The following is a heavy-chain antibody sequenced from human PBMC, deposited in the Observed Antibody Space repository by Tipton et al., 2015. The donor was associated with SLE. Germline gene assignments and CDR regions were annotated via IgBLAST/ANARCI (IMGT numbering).Heavy chain of an antibody. CDR1: GCSISSSSYY. V-gene: IGHV4-39*07. Sequence: TLSLTCTVSGCSISSSSYYWGWIRQPPGKGLEWIGSIYYSGSTYYNPSLKSRVTISVDTSKNQFSLKLSSVTAADTAVYYCAREYSSSSGAFDIWGQGTMVTVSS. J-gene: IGHJ3*02. CDR3: AREYSSSSGAFDI. D-gene: IGHD6-13*01. CDR2: IYYSGST.